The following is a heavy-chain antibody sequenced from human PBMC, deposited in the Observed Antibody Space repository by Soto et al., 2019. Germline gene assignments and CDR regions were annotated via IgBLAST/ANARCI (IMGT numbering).Heavy chain of an antibody. CDR3: ERAGNCTSTTCFSGWLDP. D-gene: IGHD2-2*01. CDR1: GYTFTNYS. CDR2: INTDNGKT. J-gene: IGHJ5*02. V-gene: IGHV1-3*04. Sequence: ASVKVSCKASGYTFTNYSMHWVRRAPGQRLEWMGWINTDNGKTRDSQRFQDRVTLTRDTSANTAYMELSSLTYEDTAVYYCERAGNCTSTTCFSGWLDPWGQGTLVTVSS.